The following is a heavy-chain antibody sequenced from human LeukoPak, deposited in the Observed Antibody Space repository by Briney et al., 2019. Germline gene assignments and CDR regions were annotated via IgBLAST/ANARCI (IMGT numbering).Heavy chain of an antibody. CDR3: ARGSTNTRITRRWGPLDY. D-gene: IGHD1-1*01. J-gene: IGHJ4*02. CDR1: GGSFSGYY. CDR2: INHSGST. V-gene: IGHV4-34*01. Sequence: PSETLSLTCAVYGGSFSGYYWSWIRQPPVKGLEWIGEINHSGSTNYNPSLKSRVTISVDTSKNQFSLKLSSVTAADTAVYYCARGSTNTRITRRWGPLDYWGQGTLVTVSS.